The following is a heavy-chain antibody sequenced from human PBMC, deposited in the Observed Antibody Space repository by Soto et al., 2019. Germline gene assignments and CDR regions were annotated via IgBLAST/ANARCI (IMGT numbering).Heavy chain of an antibody. CDR2: INAGNGNT. CDR3: ARDPNDSSAYYRSYYYGMDV. CDR1: GYTFTSYG. Sequence: ASVKVSCKASGYTFTSYGIHWVRQAPGQRLEWTGWINAGNGNTKYSEKFQGRVTITRDTSASTAYLELSSLRSEDTAVYYCARDPNDSSAYYRSYYYGMDVWGQGTTVAVSS. D-gene: IGHD3-22*01. J-gene: IGHJ6*02. V-gene: IGHV1-3*01.